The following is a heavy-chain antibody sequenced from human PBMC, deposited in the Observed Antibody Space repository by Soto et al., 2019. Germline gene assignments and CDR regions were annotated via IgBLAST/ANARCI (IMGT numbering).Heavy chain of an antibody. J-gene: IGHJ4*02. CDR2: IKQDGSER. CDR3: ARMGYCSWCFAY. Sequence: EVQLVESGGGLVQPGGSLRLSCADSGLTFSRYWVSWVRQAPGKGLEWVASIKQDGSERYYVDSVKGRFTISRDNAKNSQQLQMNSRRAEDSAVYYCARMGYCSWCFAYWGQGALVTVSS. D-gene: IGHD6-13*01. V-gene: IGHV3-7*04. CDR1: GLTFSRYW.